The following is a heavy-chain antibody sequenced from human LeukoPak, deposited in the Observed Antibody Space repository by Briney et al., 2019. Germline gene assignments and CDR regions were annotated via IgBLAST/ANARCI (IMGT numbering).Heavy chain of an antibody. D-gene: IGHD3-10*01. Sequence: GASVKVSCKASGYTFTSYGISWVRQAPEQGLEWMGWISAYNGNTNYAQKLQGRVTMTTDTSTSTAYMELRSLRSDDTAVYYCARDMVRGVITPSDAFDIWGQGTMVTVSS. J-gene: IGHJ3*02. CDR2: ISAYNGNT. V-gene: IGHV1-18*01. CDR1: GYTFTSYG. CDR3: ARDMVRGVITPSDAFDI.